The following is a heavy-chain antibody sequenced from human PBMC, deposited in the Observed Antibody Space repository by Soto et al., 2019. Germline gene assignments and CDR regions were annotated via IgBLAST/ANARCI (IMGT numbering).Heavy chain of an antibody. J-gene: IGHJ4*02. D-gene: IGHD6-19*01. CDR3: ARDFGVAGPIFDY. CDR2: ISSSSSYI. CDR1: GFTFSSYS. V-gene: IGHV3-21*01. Sequence: EVQLVESGGGLVKPGGSLRLSCAASGFTFSSYSMNWVRQAPGKGLEWVSSISSSSSYIYYADSVKGRFTISRDNAKNSLYLKMNSLRAEDTAVYYCARDFGVAGPIFDYRGQGTLVTASS.